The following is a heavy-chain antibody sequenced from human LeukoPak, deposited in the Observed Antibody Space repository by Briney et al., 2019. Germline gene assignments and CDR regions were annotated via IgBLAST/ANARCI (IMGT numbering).Heavy chain of an antibody. D-gene: IGHD2-8*01. CDR3: ARRVIMSAAGVPDTWLDP. CDR2: ISGSGETT. Sequence: GGSLRLSCAASGFTSTNYAMSWVRQAPGKGLEWVSIISGSGETTDYADSVKGRFTISRDHSKNMLYLHMNSLRAEDTAVYYCARRVIMSAAGVPDTWLDPWGQGILVTVSS. V-gene: IGHV3-23*01. CDR1: GFTSTNYA. J-gene: IGHJ5*02.